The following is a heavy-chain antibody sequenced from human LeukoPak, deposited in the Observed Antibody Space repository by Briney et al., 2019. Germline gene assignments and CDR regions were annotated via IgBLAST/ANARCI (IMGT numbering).Heavy chain of an antibody. CDR2: INPNSGGT. CDR1: GYTFTGYY. D-gene: IGHD6-19*01. V-gene: IGHV1-2*02. Sequence: ASVKVSCKASGYTFTGYYMHWVRQAPGQGLEWMGWINPNSGGTNYAQKFQGRVTMTRDTSISTAYMELSRLRSDDTAVYYCARASVGESGYSSRWALYGMDVWGQGTTVTVSS. J-gene: IGHJ6*02. CDR3: ARASVGESGYSSRWALYGMDV.